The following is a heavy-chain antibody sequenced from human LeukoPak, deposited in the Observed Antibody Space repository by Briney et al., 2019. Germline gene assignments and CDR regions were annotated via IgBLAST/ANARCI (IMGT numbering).Heavy chain of an antibody. V-gene: IGHV3-23*01. J-gene: IGHJ6*03. CDR2: ISGSGSTT. Sequence: PGGSLRLSCAASGFTFSSYDMSWVRQAPGKGLEWVSGISGSGSTTKYADSVKGRFTISRDNSKNTLYLQMNSLRAEDTAVYYCAKGTYYYYYMDVWGKGTTVTVSS. CDR3: AKGTYYYYYMDV. CDR1: GFTFSSYD.